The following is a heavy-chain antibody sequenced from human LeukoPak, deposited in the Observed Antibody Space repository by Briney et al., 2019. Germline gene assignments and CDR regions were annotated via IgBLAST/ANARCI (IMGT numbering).Heavy chain of an antibody. V-gene: IGHV3-23*01. D-gene: IGHD2-15*01. CDR1: GFTFSSYA. J-gene: IGHJ4*02. CDR2: ISGSGGST. Sequence: TGGSLRLSCAASGFTFSSYAMSWVRQAPGKGLEWVSAISGSGGSTYYADSVKGRFTISRDNSKNTLYLQMNSLRAEDTAVYYCAKVLPIVVVVAAFDYWGQGTLVTVSS. CDR3: AKVLPIVVVVAAFDY.